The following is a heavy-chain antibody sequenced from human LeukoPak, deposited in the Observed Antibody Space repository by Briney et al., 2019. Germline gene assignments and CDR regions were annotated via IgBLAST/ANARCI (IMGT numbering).Heavy chain of an antibody. CDR3: AKTSVGEGRIIGSGYFDN. CDR2: ISGSGTVT. CDR1: GFSFSGHW. V-gene: IGHV3-23*01. Sequence: GGSLRLSCAASGFSFSGHWMNWVRQPPGKGLEWVSIISGSGTVTYYADSVKGRFTISRDNSRNTLYLQMNSLRAEDTALYYCAKTSVGEGRIIGSGYFDNWGQGTLVTVSS. J-gene: IGHJ4*02. D-gene: IGHD2-15*01.